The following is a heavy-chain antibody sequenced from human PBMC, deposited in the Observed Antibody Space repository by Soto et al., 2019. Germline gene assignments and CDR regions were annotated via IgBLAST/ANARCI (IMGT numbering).Heavy chain of an antibody. D-gene: IGHD5-12*01. CDR2: ISWNSGNI. CDR3: AKGDMATIYLFDY. V-gene: IGHV3-9*01. CDR1: GFTFGDYA. J-gene: IGHJ4*02. Sequence: GGSLRLSCAASGFTFGDYAMHWVRQPPGKGLEWVSGISWNSGNIGYADSVKGRFTISRDDAKNTLYLQMSSLRPEDTALYYCAKGDMATIYLFDYWGQGTPVTVSS.